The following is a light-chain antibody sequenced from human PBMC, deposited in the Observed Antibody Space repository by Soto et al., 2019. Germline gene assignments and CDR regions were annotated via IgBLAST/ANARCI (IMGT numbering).Light chain of an antibody. CDR1: QGISSW. V-gene: IGKV1-12*01. CDR3: QHANSFPLA. CDR2: AAS. J-gene: IGKJ4*01. Sequence: DIKMTQSPSSVSASVGDRVTITCRASQGISSWVAWYQQKPGKAPKLLIYAASSLQSGDPSRLSGSGSGTDFTLTISSLQPEEFETYYCQHANSFPLAFGGGTKVDI.